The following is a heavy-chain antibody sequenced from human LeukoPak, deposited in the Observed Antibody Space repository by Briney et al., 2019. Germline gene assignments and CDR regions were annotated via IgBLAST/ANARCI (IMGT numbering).Heavy chain of an antibody. J-gene: IGHJ4*02. CDR3: ARMPKGARWQNGIDY. Sequence: SETLSLTCAVYGGSFSGYYWSWIRQPPGKGLEWIGEINHSGSTNYNPSLKSRVTISVDTSKNQFSLKLSTVTAAYTAVYYCARMPKGARWQNGIDYWGQGTLVTVSS. CDR2: INHSGST. D-gene: IGHD4-23*01. V-gene: IGHV4-34*01. CDR1: GGSFSGYY.